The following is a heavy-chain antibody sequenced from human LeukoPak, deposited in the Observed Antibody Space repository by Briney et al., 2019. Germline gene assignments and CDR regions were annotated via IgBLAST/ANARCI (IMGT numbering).Heavy chain of an antibody. Sequence: GGSLRLSCAASGFTFSSYGMHWVRQAPGKGLEWVAVISYDGSNKYYADSVKGRFTISRDNSKNTLYLQMNSLRAEDTAVYYCARSNGRIAARQEFDYWGQGTLVTVSS. CDR2: ISYDGSNK. J-gene: IGHJ4*02. CDR1: GFTFSSYG. D-gene: IGHD6-6*01. V-gene: IGHV3-30*03. CDR3: ARSNGRIAARQEFDY.